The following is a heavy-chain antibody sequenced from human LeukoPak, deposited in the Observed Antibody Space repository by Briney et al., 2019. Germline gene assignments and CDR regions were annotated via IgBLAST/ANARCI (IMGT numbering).Heavy chain of an antibody. J-gene: IGHJ4*02. CDR2: IYSGGNT. V-gene: IGHV3-53*01. Sequence: PGGSLRLSCAASGFPVSINYISWVRQAPRKGLEWGSVIYSGGNTYYADSVKGRFTISRDNSKNTVYLQMNSLRAEDTAVYYCARGETSSYDYWGQGTLVTVSS. D-gene: IGHD2-2*01. CDR1: GFPVSINY. CDR3: ARGETSSYDY.